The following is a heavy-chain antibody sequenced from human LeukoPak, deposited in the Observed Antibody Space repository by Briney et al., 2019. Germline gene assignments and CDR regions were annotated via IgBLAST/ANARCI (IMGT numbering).Heavy chain of an antibody. V-gene: IGHV5-51*01. CDR2: IYPGDSDT. CDR3: ARQVAVAAWEY. J-gene: IGHJ4*02. D-gene: IGHD6-19*01. CDR1: GYSFTTYW. Sequence: GESLKISCKGSGYSFTTYWIGWVRQMPGKGLEWMGTIYPGDSDTRYSPSFQGQVTISADKSINTAYLQWSSLKASDTAMYYCARQVAVAAWEYWGQGTLVTVSS.